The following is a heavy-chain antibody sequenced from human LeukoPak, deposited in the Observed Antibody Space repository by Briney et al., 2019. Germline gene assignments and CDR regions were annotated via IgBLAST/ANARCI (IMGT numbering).Heavy chain of an antibody. D-gene: IGHD1-7*01. Sequence: ASVKVSCKASGGTLSSYAISWVRQAPGQGLEWMGWISAYNGNTNYAQKLQGRVTMTTDTSTSTAYMELRSLRSDDTGVYHCAREENLADAFEIWGQGTMVTVSS. CDR1: GGTLSSYA. CDR2: ISAYNGNT. V-gene: IGHV1-18*01. J-gene: IGHJ3*02. CDR3: AREENLADAFEI.